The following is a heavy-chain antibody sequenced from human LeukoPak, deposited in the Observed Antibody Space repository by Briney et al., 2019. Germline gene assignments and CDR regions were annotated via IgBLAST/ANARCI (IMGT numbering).Heavy chain of an antibody. J-gene: IGHJ4*02. CDR1: AYTFTSYG. V-gene: IGHV1-18*01. D-gene: IGHD3-10*01. CDR2: ISAYNGDT. CDR3: ARSHYYGSGSYYRPPPFDC. Sequence: AVKVSFKASAYTFTSYGISLMRQPPAPGMEWMGWISAYNGDTNYAQKLQGRVTMTIDRSKGTTSLYLEIQRSYDTDMYYCARSHYYGSGSYYRPPPFDCWGQGTLVTVSS.